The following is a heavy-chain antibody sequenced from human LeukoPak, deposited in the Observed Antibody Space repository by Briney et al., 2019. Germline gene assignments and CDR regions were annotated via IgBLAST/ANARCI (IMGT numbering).Heavy chain of an antibody. CDR3: ARGGYSNYAYQWYFDL. CDR2: ISPYNGNT. V-gene: IGHV1-18*01. J-gene: IGHJ2*01. Sequence: ASVKVSCKASGYTFTSNGITWVRQAPGQGLEWMGWISPYNGNTNHAQKLQGRVTMTTDTSTSTAYMELRSLTSDDTAVYYCARGGYSNYAYQWYFDLWGRGTLVTVSS. CDR1: GYTFTSNG. D-gene: IGHD5-12*01.